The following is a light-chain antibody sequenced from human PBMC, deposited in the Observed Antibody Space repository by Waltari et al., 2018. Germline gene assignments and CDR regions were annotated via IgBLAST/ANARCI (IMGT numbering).Light chain of an antibody. J-gene: IGKJ2*01. Sequence: EIVLTQSPGTLSLSPVDRATLSCRASQRVSSSYLGWYQQKPGRAPRLLIYGASSRATGIPDRFSDSGSGTDFTLTISRLEPEDFAVYYCLQYGTSPFTFGQGTKLEIK. CDR2: GAS. CDR1: QRVSSSY. CDR3: LQYGTSPFT. V-gene: IGKV3-20*01.